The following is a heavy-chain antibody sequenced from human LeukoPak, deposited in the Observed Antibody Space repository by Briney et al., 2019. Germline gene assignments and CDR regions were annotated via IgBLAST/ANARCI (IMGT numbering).Heavy chain of an antibody. CDR1: GGSISSGDYY. D-gene: IGHD6-19*01. CDR2: IYYSGST. J-gene: IGHJ4*02. CDR3: ARELAVAGSWGSFDY. Sequence: PSETLSLTCTVSGGSISSGDYYWSWIRQPPGKGLEWIGYIYYSGSTYYNPSLESRVTISVDTSKNQFSLKLSSVTAADTAVYYCARELAVAGSWGSFDYWGQGTLVTVSS. V-gene: IGHV4-30-4*01.